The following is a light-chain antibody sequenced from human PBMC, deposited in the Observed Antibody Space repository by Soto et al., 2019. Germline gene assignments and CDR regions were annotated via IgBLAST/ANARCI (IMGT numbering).Light chain of an antibody. J-gene: IGKJ2*01. V-gene: IGKV3-20*01. CDR2: GAS. CDR1: QSVSSNY. CDR3: QQYGNSPYT. Sequence: EIVLTQSPGTLSLSPGERATLSCRASQSVSSNYLAWYQQKPGQAPRLLIYGASSRATGIPDRFSGSGSGKDFTLTISRLEPEDFAVYYCQQYGNSPYTFGQGTKLEIK.